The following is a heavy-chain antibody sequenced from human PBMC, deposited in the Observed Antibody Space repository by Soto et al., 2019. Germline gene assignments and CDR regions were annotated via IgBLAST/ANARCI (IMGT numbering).Heavy chain of an antibody. CDR3: AKEYCGGHCSSDYFDY. V-gene: IGHV3-64*04. Sequence: GGSLRLSCSASGFTFSSYAMHWVRQAPGKGLEYVSAISSNGGSTYYADSVKGRFTISRDNSKNTLYLQVNNLRAEDTAVYYCAKEYCGGHCSSDYFDYWGQGTLVTVSS. D-gene: IGHD2-21*01. CDR2: ISSNGGST. CDR1: GFTFSSYA. J-gene: IGHJ4*02.